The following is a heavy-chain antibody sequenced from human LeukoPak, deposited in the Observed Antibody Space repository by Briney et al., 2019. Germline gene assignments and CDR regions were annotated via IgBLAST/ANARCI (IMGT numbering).Heavy chain of an antibody. Sequence: SQTLSLTCTVSGGSISSGSYYWGWIRQHSGKGLEWIGYIHNTGKTDYNPSLKSRIIISLDTSKNRFSLRLSSVTAADTALYYCARKNDYGDSYYMDVWGKGTTVTVSS. CDR1: GGSISSGSYY. J-gene: IGHJ6*03. CDR3: ARKNDYGDSYYMDV. CDR2: IHNTGKT. D-gene: IGHD4-17*01. V-gene: IGHV4-31*03.